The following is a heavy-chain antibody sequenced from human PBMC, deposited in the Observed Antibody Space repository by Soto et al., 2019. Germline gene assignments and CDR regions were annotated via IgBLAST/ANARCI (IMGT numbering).Heavy chain of an antibody. CDR1: GFTFNDYF. J-gene: IGHJ4*02. D-gene: IGHD6-6*01. CDR2: ITGSGGDT. CDR3: AKGSASTRPYYFDY. Sequence: GGSLSLSCAASGFTFNDYFMSWVRQAPGTGLEWVSAITGSGGDTYYADSVKGRFTVSRDPSGNTLFLQMSSLRAEDTALYYCAKGSASTRPYYFDYWGQGTQVTVSS. V-gene: IGHV3-23*01.